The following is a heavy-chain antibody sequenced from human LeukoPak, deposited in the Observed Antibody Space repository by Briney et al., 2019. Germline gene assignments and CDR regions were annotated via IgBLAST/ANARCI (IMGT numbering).Heavy chain of an antibody. D-gene: IGHD3-22*01. CDR3: RVAITTTDY. J-gene: IGHJ4*02. V-gene: IGHV3-30*03. Sequence: GGSLRLSCAASGFTFSSYGMHWVRQAPGKGLEWVAVISYDGSNKYYADSVKGRFTISRDNSKNTLYLQMNSLRAEDTAVYYCRVAITTTDYWGQGTLVTVSS. CDR1: GFTFSSYG. CDR2: ISYDGSNK.